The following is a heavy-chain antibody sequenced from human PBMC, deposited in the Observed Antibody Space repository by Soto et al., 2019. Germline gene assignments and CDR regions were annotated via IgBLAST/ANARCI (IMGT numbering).Heavy chain of an antibody. Sequence: GGSLRLSCASSGFTFSSYGMHWVRQAPGMGLEWVAVIWYDGNNKYYADSLRGRFTISRDNSKNTLYLQMNSLRAEDTAVYYCARDLPLYYGSGTYYSRAFDIWGQGTMVTVSS. J-gene: IGHJ3*02. D-gene: IGHD3-10*01. CDR2: IWYDGNNK. V-gene: IGHV3-33*01. CDR3: ARDLPLYYGSGTYYSRAFDI. CDR1: GFTFSSYG.